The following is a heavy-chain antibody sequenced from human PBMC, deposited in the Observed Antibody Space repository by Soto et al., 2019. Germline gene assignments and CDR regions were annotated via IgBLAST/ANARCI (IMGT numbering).Heavy chain of an antibody. CDR3: AGVAPSFYYMDV. CDR2: IIPTLGRT. CDR1: GGTFGNHT. J-gene: IGHJ6*03. D-gene: IGHD3-16*02. Sequence: QVHLVQSGAEVRKPGSSVKVSCKASGGTFGNHTVGWVRQAPGQPLQWMGRIIPTLGRTFYAQKFRSRVTITADTPTGTVYMEMSSLQSDDTAVYYFAGVAPSFYYMDVWGMGTTVTISS. V-gene: IGHV1-69*08.